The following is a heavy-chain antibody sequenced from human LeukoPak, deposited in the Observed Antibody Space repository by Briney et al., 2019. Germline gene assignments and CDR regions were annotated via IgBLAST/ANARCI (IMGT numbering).Heavy chain of an antibody. J-gene: IGHJ6*03. D-gene: IGHD4-11*01. V-gene: IGHV4-34*01. Sequence: SETLSLTCAVYGGSFSGYYWSWIRQPPGKGLEWIGEINHSGSTNYNPSLKSRVTISVDTYKNQFSLKLSSVTAADTAVYYCARGDDYSNYQYYYYMDVWGKGTTVTVSS. CDR3: ARGDDYSNYQYYYYMDV. CDR1: GGSFSGYY. CDR2: INHSGST.